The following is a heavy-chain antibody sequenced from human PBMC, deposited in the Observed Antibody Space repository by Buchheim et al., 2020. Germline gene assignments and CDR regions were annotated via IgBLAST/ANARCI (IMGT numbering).Heavy chain of an antibody. CDR3: ARVGLGSHPYYYYYYGMDV. J-gene: IGHJ6*02. CDR2: IYTSGST. D-gene: IGHD3-10*01. CDR1: GGSISSGSYY. V-gene: IGHV4-61*02. Sequence: QVQLQESGPGLVKPSQTLSLTCTVSGGSISSGSYYWSWIRQPAGKGLEWIGRIYTSGSTNYNPSLKSRVTISVDTSKNQFSLKLSSVTAADTAVYYCARVGLGSHPYYYYYYGMDVWGQGTT.